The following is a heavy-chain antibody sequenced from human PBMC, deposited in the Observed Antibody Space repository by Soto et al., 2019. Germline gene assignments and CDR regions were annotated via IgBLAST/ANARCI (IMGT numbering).Heavy chain of an antibody. V-gene: IGHV4-61*01. CDR1: GGSVSSGSYY. Sequence: PSETLSLTCTVSGGSVSSGSYYWSWIRQPPGKGLEWIGYIYYSGSTNYNPSLKSRVTISVDTSKNQFSLKLSSVTAADTAVYYCAREAPPKDCSSTRCYDLRWFDPWGQGTLVNVSS. CDR2: IYYSGST. J-gene: IGHJ5*02. D-gene: IGHD2-2*01. CDR3: AREAPPKDCSSTRCYDLRWFDP.